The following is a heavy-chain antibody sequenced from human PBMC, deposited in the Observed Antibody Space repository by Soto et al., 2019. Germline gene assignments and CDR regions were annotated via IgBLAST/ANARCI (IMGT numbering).Heavy chain of an antibody. CDR2: IYYSGST. J-gene: IGHJ3*02. Sequence: QVQLQESDAGLVKASQTLSLTCTVSGGSVSSGAYYWTWIRQRPGKGLEWIGYIYYSGSTYYSPSLKSRLSISLDTSKNQFSLRLSSVTAXXXXXYXXARARLRAVYAFDIWGQGTMVTVSS. D-gene: IGHD5-12*01. V-gene: IGHV4-31*03. CDR1: GGSVSSGAYY. CDR3: ARARLRAVYAFDI.